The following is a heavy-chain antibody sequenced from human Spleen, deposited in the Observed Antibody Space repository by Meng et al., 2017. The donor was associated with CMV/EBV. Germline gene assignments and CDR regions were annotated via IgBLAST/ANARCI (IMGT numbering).Heavy chain of an antibody. J-gene: IGHJ4*03. Sequence: GESLKISCAASGFTFSSYWMTWVRQAPGKGLEWVANIKQDGSEKYYVDSVKGRFTISRDNAKNSLYLQMNSLRAEDTAVYYCARDRWYYDSSGYYYYDYWGHGTTVTVSS. D-gene: IGHD3-22*01. CDR2: IKQDGSEK. V-gene: IGHV3-7*01. CDR3: ARDRWYYDSSGYYYYDY. CDR1: GFTFSSYW.